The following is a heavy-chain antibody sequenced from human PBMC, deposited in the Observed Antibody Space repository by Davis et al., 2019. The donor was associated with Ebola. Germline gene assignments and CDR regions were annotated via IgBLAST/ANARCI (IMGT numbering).Heavy chain of an antibody. Sequence: LRLSCTVSGGSISSSSYYWGWIRQPPGKGLEWIGYIYYSGSTYYNPSLKSRVTISVDTSKNQFSLKLSSVTAADTAVYYCARDDSSAYAFDSWGQGTLVTVSS. V-gene: IGHV4-31*03. J-gene: IGHJ4*02. D-gene: IGHD3-22*01. CDR1: GGSISSSSYY. CDR3: ARDDSSAYAFDS. CDR2: IYYSGST.